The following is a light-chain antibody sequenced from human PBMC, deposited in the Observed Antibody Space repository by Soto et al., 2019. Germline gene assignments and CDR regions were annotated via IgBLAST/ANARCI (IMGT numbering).Light chain of an antibody. CDR1: KLGEKY. CDR2: QDS. Sequence: SYELTQPPSVSVSPGQTASITCSGDKLGEKYACWYQQKPGQSPVLVIYQDSKRPSGIPERFSGSNSGNTATLTISGTQAMDEADYYCQAWDSSTASCVFGGGTKLTVL. CDR3: QAWDSSTASCV. V-gene: IGLV3-1*01. J-gene: IGLJ2*01.